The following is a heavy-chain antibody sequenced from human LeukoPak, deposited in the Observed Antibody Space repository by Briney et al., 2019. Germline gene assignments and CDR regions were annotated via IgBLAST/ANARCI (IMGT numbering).Heavy chain of an antibody. Sequence: GGSLRLSCAASGFTFGKYAMSWFRQAPGKGREWVGFIRSKAYGGTTEYAASVKGRITISRDDSKSIAYLQMNRLKTEDTAVYYCTRVGYYYYMDVWGKGTTVTVSS. CDR2: IRSKAYGGTT. J-gene: IGHJ6*03. CDR3: TRVGYYYYMDV. CDR1: GFTFGKYA. D-gene: IGHD3-10*01. V-gene: IGHV3-49*03.